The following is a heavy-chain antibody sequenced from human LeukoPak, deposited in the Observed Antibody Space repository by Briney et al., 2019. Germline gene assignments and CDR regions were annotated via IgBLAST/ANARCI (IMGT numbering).Heavy chain of an antibody. V-gene: IGHV4-34*01. D-gene: IGHD3-10*01. CDR1: GGSFSGYY. J-gene: IGHJ5*02. CDR3: ASLYYGSGLSSGGP. CDR2: INHSGST. Sequence: SETLSLTCAVYGGSFSGYYWSWIRQPPGKGLEWIGEINHSGSTNYDPSLKSRVTISVDTSENQFSLKLSSVTAADTAVYYCASLYYGSGLSSGGPWGQGTLVTVSS.